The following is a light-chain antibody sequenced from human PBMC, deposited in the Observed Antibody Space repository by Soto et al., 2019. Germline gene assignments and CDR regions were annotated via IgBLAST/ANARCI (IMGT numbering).Light chain of an antibody. CDR1: SSNIGAGYD. J-gene: IGLJ2*01. CDR2: GNS. V-gene: IGLV1-40*01. Sequence: QAVVTQPPSVSGAPGQRVTISCTGSSSNIGAGYDVHWYQQLPGTAPKLLIYGNSNRPSGVPDRFSGSKSATSASLAITGLQAEDEADYYCQSYDSSLSAYVVFGGGTKLTVL. CDR3: QSYDSSLSAYVV.